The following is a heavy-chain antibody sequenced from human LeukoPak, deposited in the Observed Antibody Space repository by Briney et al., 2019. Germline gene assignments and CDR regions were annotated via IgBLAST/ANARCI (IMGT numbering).Heavy chain of an antibody. V-gene: IGHV1-8*01. Sequence: ASVKVSCKTSGYTFTNYDINWVRQATGQGLEWLGWMSPNNGDTGYAQKFQGRVTMTRDTSTNTAYMELRGLTSEDTAVYYCARNPPRTGHFNSWGQGALVTVSS. CDR2: MSPNNGDT. D-gene: IGHD7-27*01. CDR1: GYTFTNYD. CDR3: ARNPPRTGHFNS. J-gene: IGHJ4*02.